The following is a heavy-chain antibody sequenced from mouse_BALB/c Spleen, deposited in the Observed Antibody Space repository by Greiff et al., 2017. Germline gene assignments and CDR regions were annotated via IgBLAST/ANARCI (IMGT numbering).Heavy chain of an antibody. D-gene: IGHD2-10*02. CDR2: ISSGSSTI. V-gene: IGHV5-17*02. Sequence: EVMLVESGGGLVQPGGSRKLSCAASGFTFSSFGMHWVRQAPEKGLEWVAYISSGSSTIYYADTVKGRFTISRDNPKNTLFLQMTSLRSEDTAMYYCARSLVMGYYAMDYWGQGTSVTVSS. CDR3: ARSLVMGYYAMDY. J-gene: IGHJ4*01. CDR1: GFTFSSFG.